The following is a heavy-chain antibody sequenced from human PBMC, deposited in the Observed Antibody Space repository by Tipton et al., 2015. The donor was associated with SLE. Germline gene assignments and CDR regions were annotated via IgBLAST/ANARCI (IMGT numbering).Heavy chain of an antibody. J-gene: IGHJ4*02. D-gene: IGHD2-2*01. CDR2: IYYSGST. CDR1: GGSISSSSYY. CDR3: ARAVEKRVPPDY. V-gene: IGHV4-39*07. Sequence: TLPLTCTVSGGSISSSSYYWGWIRQPPGKGLEWIGSIYYSGSTNYNPSLKSRVTISVDTSKNQFSLKLSSVTAADTAVYYCARAVEKRVPPDYWGQGTLVSVSS.